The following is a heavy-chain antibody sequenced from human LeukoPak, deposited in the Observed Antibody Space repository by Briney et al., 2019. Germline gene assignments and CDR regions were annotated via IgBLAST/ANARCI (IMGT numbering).Heavy chain of an antibody. Sequence: GASVKVSCKASGGTFSSYAISWVRRAPGQGLEWMGRIIPIFGIANYAQKFQGRVTVTADKSTSTAYMELSSLRSEDTAVYYCARVTVRAGIAAAGTPPGQGMDVWGQGTTVTVSS. CDR3: ARVTVRAGIAAAGTPPGQGMDV. CDR1: GGTFSSYA. J-gene: IGHJ6*02. CDR2: IIPIFGIA. D-gene: IGHD6-13*01. V-gene: IGHV1-69*04.